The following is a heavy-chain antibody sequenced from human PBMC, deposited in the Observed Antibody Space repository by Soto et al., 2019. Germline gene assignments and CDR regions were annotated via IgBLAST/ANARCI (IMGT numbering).Heavy chain of an antibody. J-gene: IGHJ5*02. D-gene: IGHD1-1*01. CDR2: ISGSGGST. V-gene: IGHV3-23*01. Sequence: GGSLRLSCAASGFTFSSYAMSWVRQAPGKGLEWVSAISGSGGSTYYADSVKGRFTISRDNSKNTLYLQMNSLRAEDTAVYYCAKSPRNGTTEEHNWFDPWGQGTLVTVSS. CDR1: GFTFSSYA. CDR3: AKSPRNGTTEEHNWFDP.